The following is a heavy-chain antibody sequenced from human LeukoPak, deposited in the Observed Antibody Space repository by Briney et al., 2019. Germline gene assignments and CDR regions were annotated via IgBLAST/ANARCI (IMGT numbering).Heavy chain of an antibody. Sequence: GGSLRLSCAASGFTFSDYYMSWIRQAPGKGLEWVSSISSSSSSYIYYADSVKGRFTISRDNAKNSLYLQMNSLRAEDTAVYYCARTTPFQIYDILAGSRYDAFDIWGQGTMVTVSS. D-gene: IGHD3-9*01. CDR1: GFTFSDYY. V-gene: IGHV3-11*06. CDR2: ISSSSSSYI. CDR3: ARTTPFQIYDILAGSRYDAFDI. J-gene: IGHJ3*02.